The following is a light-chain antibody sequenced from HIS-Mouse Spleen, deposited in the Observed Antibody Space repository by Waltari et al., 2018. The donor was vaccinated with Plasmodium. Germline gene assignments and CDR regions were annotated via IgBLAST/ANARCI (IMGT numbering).Light chain of an antibody. CDR3: AAWDDSLSGPV. Sequence: QSVLTQPPSASGTPGQRVTISCSGRSSNIGRNYVSWYQQLPGTAPKLLIYRNNQRPSGVPDRFSGSKSGTSASLAISGLRSEDEADYYCAAWDDSLSGPVFGGGTKLTVL. V-gene: IGLV1-47*01. J-gene: IGLJ3*02. CDR1: SSNIGRNY. CDR2: RNN.